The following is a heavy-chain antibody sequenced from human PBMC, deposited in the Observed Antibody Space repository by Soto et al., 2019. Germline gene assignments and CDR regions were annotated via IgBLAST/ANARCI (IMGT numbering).Heavy chain of an antibody. J-gene: IGHJ4*01. CDR3: ARVHVMVVAGSTFDY. V-gene: IGHV4-38-2*02. CDR2: IYHGGTT. Sequence: LSLTCTVSGYSISSGSYCAWIRQPPGKGPEWIASIYHGGTTFYNPSLKSRITISVDTSNNQFSLKLTSVTAADTAVYYCARVHVMVVAGSTFDYWGHGTLVTVSS. CDR1: GYSISSGSY. D-gene: IGHD6-19*01.